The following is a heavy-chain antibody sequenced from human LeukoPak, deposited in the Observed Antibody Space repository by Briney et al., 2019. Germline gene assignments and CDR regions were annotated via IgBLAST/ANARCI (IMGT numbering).Heavy chain of an antibody. V-gene: IGHV3-23*01. CDR3: AKRRSGYSFDY. Sequence: GGSLRLSCAASGFTFSSNAMSWVRQAPGKGLEWLSAISGNGGSTYYADSVMGRFTISRDNSKNTLYLQMNSLRAEDTAVYYCAKRRSGYSFDYWGRATLVTVSS. D-gene: IGHD3-22*01. J-gene: IGHJ4*02. CDR1: GFTFSSNA. CDR2: ISGNGGST.